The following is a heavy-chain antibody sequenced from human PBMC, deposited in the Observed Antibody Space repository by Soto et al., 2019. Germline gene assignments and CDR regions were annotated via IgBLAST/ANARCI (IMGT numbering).Heavy chain of an antibody. J-gene: IGHJ5*02. V-gene: IGHV4-34*01. Sequence: QVQLQQWGAGLLKPSETLSLTCAVYGGSFSGYYWSWIRQPPGKGLEWIGEINHSGSTNYNPSPKSRVTISADTSKDQFSLKLSSVTAADTAVYYCARKRKEVDHWGLGTLVTVSS. CDR1: GGSFSGYY. CDR2: INHSGST. CDR3: ARKRKEVDH.